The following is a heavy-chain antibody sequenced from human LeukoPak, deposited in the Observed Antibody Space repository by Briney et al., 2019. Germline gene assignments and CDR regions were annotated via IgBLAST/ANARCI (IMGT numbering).Heavy chain of an antibody. CDR3: ITGDYDFWSGFYSPNHYFDY. CDR1: GFTFSTYG. D-gene: IGHD3-3*01. CDR2: IKGKTAAGAP. V-gene: IGHV3-15*01. Sequence: GGSLRLSCAASGFTFSTYGMNWVRQAPGKGLEWVGRIKGKTAAGAPDYVASVKGRFTISRDDSKNTLFLQMSSLKTEDTAVYYCITGDYDFWSGFYSPNHYFDYWGQGTLVTVSS. J-gene: IGHJ4*02.